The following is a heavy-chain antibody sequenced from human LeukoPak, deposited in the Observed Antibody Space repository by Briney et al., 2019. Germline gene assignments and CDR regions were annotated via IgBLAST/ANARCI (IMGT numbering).Heavy chain of an antibody. CDR1: GFTFNNYA. Sequence: GGSLRLSCAASGFTFNNYAMTWVRQAPGKGLEWVSTISGHDGSTYYTDSVTGRFTVSRDNSKNTLFLQMHSLRAGDTAIYYCARDAVVSYQLLLARGGKHYPTDVWGQGTTVTVS. V-gene: IGHV3-23*01. CDR2: ISGHDGST. CDR3: ARDAVVSYQLLLARGGKHYPTDV. D-gene: IGHD2-2*01. J-gene: IGHJ6*02.